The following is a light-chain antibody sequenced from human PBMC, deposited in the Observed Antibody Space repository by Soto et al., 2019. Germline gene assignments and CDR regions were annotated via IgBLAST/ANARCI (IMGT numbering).Light chain of an antibody. V-gene: IGLV2-23*02. CDR2: EVD. CDR3: CSYAGSNSYV. CDR1: SSDVGSYNL. J-gene: IGLJ1*01. Sequence: QSVLTQPASVSGSPGQSITISCTGTSSDVGSYNLVSWYQQHPGKAPKLMIYEVDKRPSGVSNRFSGSKSGNTASLTISGLQAGDEADYYCCSYAGSNSYVFGTGTRSPS.